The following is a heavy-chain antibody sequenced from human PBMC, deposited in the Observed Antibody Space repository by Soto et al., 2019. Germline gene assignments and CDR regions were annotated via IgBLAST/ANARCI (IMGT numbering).Heavy chain of an antibody. CDR3: ARGGEPIDY. Sequence: QVQLVQSGAEEKKPGASVKVSCKASGYTFTSYAMHWVRQAPGQRLEWMGWINAGNGNTKYSQNFQGRVTITRETSASTAHMELSRLSSEDTAVYYCARGGEPIDYWGQGTLVTVSS. CDR1: GYTFTSYA. J-gene: IGHJ4*02. CDR2: INAGNGNT. D-gene: IGHD2-21*01. V-gene: IGHV1-3*05.